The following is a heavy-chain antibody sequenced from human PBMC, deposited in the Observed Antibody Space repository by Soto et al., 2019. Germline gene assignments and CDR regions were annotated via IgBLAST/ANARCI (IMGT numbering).Heavy chain of an antibody. V-gene: IGHV4-39*01. D-gene: IGHD5-12*01. Sequence: SETLSLTCTVSGGSISSSSYYWGWIRQPPGKGLEWIGSIYYSGSTYYNPSLKSRVTISVDTSKNQFSLKLSSVTAADTAVYYCARVMSGYDLWGFDYWGQGTLVTVSS. J-gene: IGHJ4*02. CDR3: ARVMSGYDLWGFDY. CDR1: GGSISSSSYY. CDR2: IYYSGST.